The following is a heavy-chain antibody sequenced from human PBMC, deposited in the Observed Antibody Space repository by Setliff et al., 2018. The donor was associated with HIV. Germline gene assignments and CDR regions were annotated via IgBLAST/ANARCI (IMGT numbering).Heavy chain of an antibody. CDR2: ISYDGSIE. J-gene: IGHJ4*02. CDR1: GLTFRDYA. V-gene: IGHV3-30*04. CDR3: VTDRDRNLPQ. Sequence: GGSLRLSCAVSGLTFRDYAMYWVRQAPGKGLEWVAVISYDGSIEYYADSVKGRFTISRDNSKNTLYLQMNSLRAEDTAVYYCVTDRDRNLPQWGQGTLVTVSS.